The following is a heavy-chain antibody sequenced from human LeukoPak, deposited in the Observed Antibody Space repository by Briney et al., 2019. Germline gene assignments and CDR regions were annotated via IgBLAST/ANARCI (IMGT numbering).Heavy chain of an antibody. J-gene: IGHJ4*02. CDR1: RGSISSSSYY. CDR2: FYYIGGT. CDR3: ARILTTFDS. Sequence: SETLSLTCSVSRGSISSSSYYWGWIRQPPGKRLEWIGSFYYIGGTYYNPSLEGRVTISADSSKNQFSLKLTSVTAADTALYYCARILTTFDSWGQGTLVTVSS. V-gene: IGHV4-39*01. D-gene: IGHD4-11*01.